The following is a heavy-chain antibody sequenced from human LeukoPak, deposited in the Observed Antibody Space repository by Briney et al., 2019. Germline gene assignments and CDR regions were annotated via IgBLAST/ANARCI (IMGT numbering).Heavy chain of an antibody. CDR2: IYYSGNT. Sequence: PSETLSLTCTVSADSISSSSYYWGWIRQPPGKGLEWIGTIYYSGNTYYNPSLKSRVTISVDTSKNQFFLKLSSVTAADTALYYCVRHPSAGGGDFYGNCVWGQVTTVTVSS. D-gene: IGHD2-8*02. CDR1: ADSISSSSYY. V-gene: IGHV4-39*01. J-gene: IGHJ6*02. CDR3: VRHPSAGGGDFYGNCV.